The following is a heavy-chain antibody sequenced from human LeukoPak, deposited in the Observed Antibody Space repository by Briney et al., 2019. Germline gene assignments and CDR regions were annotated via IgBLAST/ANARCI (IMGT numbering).Heavy chain of an antibody. V-gene: IGHV4-34*01. J-gene: IGHJ4*02. CDR2: TNHSGST. CDR3: ARGNPSYDYVWGSYRSIFDY. CDR1: GGSFSGYY. Sequence: SETLSLTCAVYGGSFSGYYWSWIRQPPGKGLEWIGETNHSGSTNYNPSLKSRVTISVDTSKNQFSLKLSSVTAADTAVYYCARGNPSYDYVWGSYRSIFDYWGQGTLVTVSS. D-gene: IGHD3-16*02.